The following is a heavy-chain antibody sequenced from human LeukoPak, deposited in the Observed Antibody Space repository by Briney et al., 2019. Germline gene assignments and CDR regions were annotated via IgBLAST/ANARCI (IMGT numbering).Heavy chain of an antibody. Sequence: GGPLSLFCALSGYTLSIYDMHWLRRSPGRALEGVAVISYDGSNKYYANSVNGRFTISRDNSKNTLYLQMNSLRAEDTAVYYCARGRIIAVASYFDYWGQGTLVTVSS. CDR3: ARGRIIAVASYFDY. CDR1: GYTLSIYD. D-gene: IGHD6-19*01. CDR2: ISYDGSNK. V-gene: IGHV3-30-3*01. J-gene: IGHJ4*02.